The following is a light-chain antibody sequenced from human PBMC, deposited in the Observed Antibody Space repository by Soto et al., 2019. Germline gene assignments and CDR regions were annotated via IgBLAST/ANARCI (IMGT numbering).Light chain of an antibody. Sequence: QSVLTQPASVSGSPGQSITISCTGTNRDVGAFNFVFWYQQHPGKAPKLIIYEVSNRPSGVSNRFSGSKSGNTASLTISGLQAEDEADYYCPSYTSTSHYVFGTGTKLTVL. CDR2: EVS. V-gene: IGLV2-14*01. CDR3: PSYTSTSHYV. CDR1: NRDVGAFNF. J-gene: IGLJ1*01.